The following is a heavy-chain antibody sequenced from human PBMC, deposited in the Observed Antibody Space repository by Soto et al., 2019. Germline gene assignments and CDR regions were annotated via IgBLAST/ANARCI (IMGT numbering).Heavy chain of an antibody. D-gene: IGHD4-17*01. CDR3: ARGPIIAVTYYMDV. CDR2: MSPNSGNT. Sequence: GASVKVSCKASGYTFTSYGISWVRQAPGQGLEWMGWMSPNSGNTGYAQKFQGRVTMTRNTSISTAYMELSSLRSEDTAVYYCARGPIIAVTYYMDVWGKGTTVTVSS. J-gene: IGHJ6*03. CDR1: GYTFTSYG. V-gene: IGHV1-8*02.